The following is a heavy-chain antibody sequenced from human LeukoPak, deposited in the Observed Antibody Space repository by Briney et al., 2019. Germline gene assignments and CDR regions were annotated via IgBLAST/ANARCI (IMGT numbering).Heavy chain of an antibody. CDR1: GFTFTSFG. CDR2: IWYDGSKK. D-gene: IGHD1-26*01. Sequence: HPGRSLRLSCVASGFTFTSFGLHWVRQAPGKGLEWVAVIWYDGSKKYYADSVKGRFTISRDTSTDTLYLQMNDLRAEDTAVYYCARAEGGSNLDHWGQGTLVTVSS. J-gene: IGHJ4*02. CDR3: ARAEGGSNLDH. V-gene: IGHV3-33*01.